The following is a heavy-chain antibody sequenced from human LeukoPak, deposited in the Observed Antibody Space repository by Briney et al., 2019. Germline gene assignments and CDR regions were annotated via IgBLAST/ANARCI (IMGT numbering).Heavy chain of an antibody. CDR1: GFTFRSYG. D-gene: IGHD3-10*01. V-gene: IGHV3-33*01. J-gene: IGHJ6*03. Sequence: GGSLRLSCAAPGFTFRSYGMYWVRQAPGKGLEGVAVIWYDGSNKYYADSVKGRFTISRDNSKNTLCLQMNSLRAEDTAVYYCARGGPKRFGELSYYMDVWGKGTTVTVSS. CDR2: IWYDGSNK. CDR3: ARGGPKRFGELSYYMDV.